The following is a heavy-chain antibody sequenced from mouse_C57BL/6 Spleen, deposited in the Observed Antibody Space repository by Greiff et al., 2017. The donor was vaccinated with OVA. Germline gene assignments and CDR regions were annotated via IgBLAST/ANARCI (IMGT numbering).Heavy chain of an antibody. CDR2: INPGSGGT. CDR1: GYAFTNYL. V-gene: IGHV1-54*01. D-gene: IGHD2-2*01. J-gene: IGHJ2*01. Sequence: QVHVKQSGAELVRPGTSVKVSCKASGYAFTNYLIEWVKQRPGQGLEWIGVINPGSGGTNYNEKFKGKATLTADKSSSTAYMQLSSLTSEDSAVYFCARRDDYGYDAPFDYWGQGTTLTVSS. CDR3: ARRDDYGYDAPFDY.